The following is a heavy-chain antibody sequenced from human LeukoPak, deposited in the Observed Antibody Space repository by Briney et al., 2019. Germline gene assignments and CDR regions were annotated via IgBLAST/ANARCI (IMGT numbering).Heavy chain of an antibody. CDR3: AKLSTSSGYYYYMDV. Sequence: GGSLRLSCAASGFTFSGYGMHWVRQAPGKGLEWVAFIRYDGSNKYYADSVKGRFTISRDNSKNTLYLQMNSLRAEDTAVYYCAKLSTSSGYYYYMDVWGKGTTVTVSS. J-gene: IGHJ6*03. D-gene: IGHD3-16*02. CDR1: GFTFSGYG. V-gene: IGHV3-30*02. CDR2: IRYDGSNK.